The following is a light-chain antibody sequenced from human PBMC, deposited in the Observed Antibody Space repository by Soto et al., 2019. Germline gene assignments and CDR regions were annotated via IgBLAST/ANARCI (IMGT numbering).Light chain of an antibody. V-gene: IGKV3-15*01. CDR1: QSVSSN. Sequence: EIVMTQSPATLSVSPGERATLSCRASQSVSSNLAWYQQKPGQAPRLLLYGASTRATVIPARFSGCGSGTGFSLTISSLQSEDSAVYCCQQYKTWPPRAWTFGHGTKVEIK. CDR3: QQYKTWPPRAWT. CDR2: GAS. J-gene: IGKJ1*01.